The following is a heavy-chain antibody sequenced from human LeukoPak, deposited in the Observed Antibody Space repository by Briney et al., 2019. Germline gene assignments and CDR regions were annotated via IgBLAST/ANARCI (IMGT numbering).Heavy chain of an antibody. CDR2: INHNSGGT. V-gene: IGHV1-2*02. J-gene: IGHJ4*02. D-gene: IGHD1-1*01. Sequence: GASVKVSCKSSGYTFTGYYMHWVRQAPGQGLEWMGLINHNSGGTNYAQKFQGRVTMTRDTSISTAYMELSRLRSDDTAVYYCARGSYNWNDGGYYFDYWGQGTLVTVSS. CDR1: GYTFTGYY. CDR3: ARGSYNWNDGGYYFDY.